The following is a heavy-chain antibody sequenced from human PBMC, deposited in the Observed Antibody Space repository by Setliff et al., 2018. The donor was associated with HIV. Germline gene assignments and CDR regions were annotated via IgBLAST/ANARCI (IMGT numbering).Heavy chain of an antibody. Sequence: PSDTLSLTCTVSGSSISGHFWTWIRQPPGKGLEWIGYIYTTGSTNYNPSLTSRVTISVDTSKNKFSLKMRSVTAADTAVYYCARVPPEYSSSSQAFDIWGQGTKVTVS. V-gene: IGHV4-59*11. D-gene: IGHD6-6*01. CDR2: IYTTGST. J-gene: IGHJ3*02. CDR3: ARVPPEYSSSSQAFDI. CDR1: GSSISGHF.